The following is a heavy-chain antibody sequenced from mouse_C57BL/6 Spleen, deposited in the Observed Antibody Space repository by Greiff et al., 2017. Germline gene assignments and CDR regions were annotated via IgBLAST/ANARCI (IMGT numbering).Heavy chain of an antibody. CDR1: GYSITSGYD. CDR2: ISYSGST. J-gene: IGHJ2*01. V-gene: IGHV3-1*01. Sequence: EVKLQESGPGMVKPSQSLSLTCTVTGYSITSGYDWHWIRHFPGNKLEWMGYISYSGSTNYNPSLKSRISITHDTSKNHFFLKLNSVTTEDTATYYCARDGDYDYFDYWGQGTTLTVSS. CDR3: ARDGDYDYFDY. D-gene: IGHD2-4*01.